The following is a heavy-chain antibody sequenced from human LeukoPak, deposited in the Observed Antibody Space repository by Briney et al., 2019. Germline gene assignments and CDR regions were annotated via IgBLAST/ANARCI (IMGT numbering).Heavy chain of an antibody. D-gene: IGHD3-16*02. V-gene: IGHV3-74*01. CDR2: IHSDGSTT. CDR1: GFTFSRYW. CDR3: AKGVITFGGVIQAFDP. Sequence: GGSLRLSCAASGFTFSRYWMHWVRQVPGKGLVWVSRIHSDGSTTTYADSVKGRFTISRDNSKNTLYLQMNSLRAEDTAVYYCAKGVITFGGVIQAFDPWGQGTLVTVSS. J-gene: IGHJ5*02.